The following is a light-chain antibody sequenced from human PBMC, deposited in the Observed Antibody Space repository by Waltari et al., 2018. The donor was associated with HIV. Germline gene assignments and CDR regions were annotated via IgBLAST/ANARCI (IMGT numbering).Light chain of an antibody. CDR2: EVT. CDR1: SSDVGGYNY. Sequence: QSALTQPASVSGSPGQSITISCTGTSSDVGGYNYVSWYQQHPGKAPKLMIYEVTNRPSGVSNRFSGSKSGNTASLTISGLQAEDEADYYCSSYRSSITLEFGGGTKLTVL. J-gene: IGLJ3*02. CDR3: SSYRSSITLE. V-gene: IGLV2-14*01.